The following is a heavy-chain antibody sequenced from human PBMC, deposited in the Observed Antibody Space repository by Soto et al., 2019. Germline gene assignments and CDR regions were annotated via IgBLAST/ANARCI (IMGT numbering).Heavy chain of an antibody. J-gene: IGHJ5*02. CDR2: IHYGGST. D-gene: IGHD3-10*01. CDR1: GGSLSGGDNY. Sequence: SETLSLTCTVSGGSLSGGDNYWSWIRQLPGKGLEWIGHIHYGGSTYYSPSFKSRVILSVDTSKSQFSLNLTSATAADTAVYFCARESGPGSLDWFDAWGQGTPVTVSS. CDR3: ARESGPGSLDWFDA. V-gene: IGHV4-30-4*01.